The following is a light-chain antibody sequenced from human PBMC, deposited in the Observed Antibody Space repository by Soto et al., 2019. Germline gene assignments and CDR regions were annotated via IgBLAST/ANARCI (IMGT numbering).Light chain of an antibody. CDR3: QQRSNWPPT. CDR1: QSVSSN. J-gene: IGKJ5*01. Sequence: EIVMTQSPATLSVSPGERATLSCRASQSVSSNLAWYQQKPGQAPRLLIYGASSRATGIPDRFSGSGSGTDFTLTISRLEPDDFATYYCQQRSNWPPTFGQGTRLEI. CDR2: GAS. V-gene: IGKV3D-20*02.